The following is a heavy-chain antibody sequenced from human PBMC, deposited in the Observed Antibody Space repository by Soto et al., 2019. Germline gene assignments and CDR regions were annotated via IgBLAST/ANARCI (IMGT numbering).Heavy chain of an antibody. Sequence: GGSLRLSCAASGFTFSSYSMNWVRQAPGKGLEWVSSISSSSSYIYYADSVKGRFTISRDNAKNSLYLQMNSLRAEDTAVYYCARGTVLRIPSWFDPWGQGTLVTVSS. V-gene: IGHV3-21*01. D-gene: IGHD3-16*01. CDR1: GFTFSSYS. J-gene: IGHJ5*02. CDR3: ARGTVLRIPSWFDP. CDR2: ISSSSSYI.